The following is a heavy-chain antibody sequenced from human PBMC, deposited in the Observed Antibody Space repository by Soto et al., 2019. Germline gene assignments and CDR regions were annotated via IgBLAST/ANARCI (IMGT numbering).Heavy chain of an antibody. V-gene: IGHV3-64D*08. CDR2: ISSSGGST. CDR3: VKLRYDSSRPGY. J-gene: IGHJ4*02. Sequence: GGSLRLSCAASGFTFSSYAMSWVRQAPGKGLEYVSAISSSGGSTYYADSVKGRFTISRDNSKNTLYLQMSSLRAEDTAVCYCVKLRYDSSRPGYWGQGTLVTVSS. D-gene: IGHD3-22*01. CDR1: GFTFSSYA.